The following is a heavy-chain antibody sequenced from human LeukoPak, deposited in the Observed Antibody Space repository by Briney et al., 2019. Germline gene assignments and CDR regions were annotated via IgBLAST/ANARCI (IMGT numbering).Heavy chain of an antibody. CDR3: ARGRSTLDAFDI. CDR2: IWYDGSNK. CDR1: GFTFSSYG. J-gene: IGHJ3*02. Sequence: HPGRSLRLSCAASGFTFSSYGMHWVRQAPGKGLEWVAVIWYDGSNKYYADSVKGRFTISRDNSKNTLYLQMNSLRAEDTAMYYCARGRSTLDAFDIWGQGTMVTASS. V-gene: IGHV3-33*01.